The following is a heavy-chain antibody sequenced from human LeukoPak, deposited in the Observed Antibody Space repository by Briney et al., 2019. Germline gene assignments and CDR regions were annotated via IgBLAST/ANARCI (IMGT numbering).Heavy chain of an antibody. J-gene: IGHJ6*03. V-gene: IGHV3-49*04. CDR1: GFTFGDYA. CDR3: TRGRLDKVWFGELYRYYYMDV. Sequence: GGSLRLSCTASGFTFGDYAMSWVRQAPGKGLEWVGFIRSKAYGCTTEYAASVKGRFTISRDDSKSIAYLQMNSLKTEHTAVYYCTRGRLDKVWFGELYRYYYMDVWGKGTAVTISS. D-gene: IGHD3-10*01. CDR2: IRSKAYGCTT.